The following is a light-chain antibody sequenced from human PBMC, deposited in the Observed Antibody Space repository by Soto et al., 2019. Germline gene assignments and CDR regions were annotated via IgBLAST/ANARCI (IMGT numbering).Light chain of an antibody. CDR2: EVS. V-gene: IGLV2-8*01. CDR1: SSDVGGYKF. J-gene: IGLJ1*01. Sequence: QSALTQPPSASGSPGQSVTISCTGTSSDVGGYKFVYWYQQHPGKAPKLIIYEVSHRPSGVPDRFSASKAGDTASLTVSGLRAEDEADYYCSSYTSSSTPYVFGTGTKLTVL. CDR3: SSYTSSSTPYV.